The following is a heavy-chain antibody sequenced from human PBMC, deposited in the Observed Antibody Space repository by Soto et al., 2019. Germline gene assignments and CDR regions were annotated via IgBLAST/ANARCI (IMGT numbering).Heavy chain of an antibody. CDR2: IKKDGSQK. Sequence: EVQLVESGGGLVQPGGSLRLSCETSGFTFSNYWMTWVRQAPEKGLEWVANIKKDGSQKNFVDSVKGRFTISRDNAKNSLYLQMDSLRVEYTAIYDCVKEIAAAQWGQGTLVTVSS. CDR3: VKEIAAAQ. CDR1: GFTFSNYW. D-gene: IGHD6-25*01. V-gene: IGHV3-7*05. J-gene: IGHJ4*02.